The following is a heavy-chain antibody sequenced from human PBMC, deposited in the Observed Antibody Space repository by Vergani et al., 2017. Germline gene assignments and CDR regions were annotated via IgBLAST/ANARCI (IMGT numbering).Heavy chain of an antibody. V-gene: IGHV3-7*01. CDR2: IKQDGSEK. CDR1: GFTFSSYW. CDR3: ARGYYDFWSGFGWYYYGMDV. J-gene: IGHJ6*02. D-gene: IGHD3-3*01. Sequence: EVQLVESGGGLVQPGGSLRLSCAASGFTFSSYWMSWVRQAPGKGLEWVANIKQDGSEKYYVDSVKGRFTISRDNAKNSLYLQMNSLRAEDTAVYYCARGYYDFWSGFGWYYYGMDVWGQGTTVTVSS.